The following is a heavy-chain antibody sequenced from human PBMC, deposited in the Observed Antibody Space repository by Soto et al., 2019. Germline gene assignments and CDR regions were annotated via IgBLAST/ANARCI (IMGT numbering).Heavy chain of an antibody. CDR3: ATDVCTVTGMRSAFDI. D-gene: IGHD4-17*01. CDR2: IIPIFGTA. V-gene: IGHV1-69*01. CDR1: GGTFSSYA. J-gene: IGHJ3*02. Sequence: QVQLVQSGAEVKKPGSSVKVSCKASGGTFSSYAISWVRQAPGQGLEWMGGIIPIFGTANYAQKFQGRVTITADESTSTAYMELSSLRSEDTAVYYCATDVCTVTGMRSAFDIWGQGTMVTVSS.